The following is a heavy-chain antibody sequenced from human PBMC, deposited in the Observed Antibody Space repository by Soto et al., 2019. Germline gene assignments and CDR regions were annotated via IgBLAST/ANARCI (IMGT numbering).Heavy chain of an antibody. D-gene: IGHD6-6*01. CDR3: AREYSSSSDWFDP. CDR1: GFTFSSYS. Sequence: GGSLRLSCAASGFTFSSYSMNWVRQAPGKGLEWVSYISSSSSTIYYADSVKGRFTISRDNAKNSLYLQMNSLRAEDTAVYYCAREYSSSSDWFDPWGQGTLVTVSS. V-gene: IGHV3-48*01. J-gene: IGHJ5*02. CDR2: ISSSSSTI.